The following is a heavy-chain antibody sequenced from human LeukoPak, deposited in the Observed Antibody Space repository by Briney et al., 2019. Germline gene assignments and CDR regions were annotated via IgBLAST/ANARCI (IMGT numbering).Heavy chain of an antibody. CDR3: VRCQGSGGDGDVVTPCFVP. CDR2: ISSSGSTI. D-gene: IGHD3-10*01. J-gene: IGHJ5*02. Sequence: GGSLRLSCAVSRFTLRRYEMEWVRQAPGKGLEWVSYISSSGSTIYYADSVKGRFTISRDNAKNSLYLQMNSLRAEDTAVYYCVRCQGSGGDGDVVTPCFVPWGQGTLVTVSS. V-gene: IGHV3-48*03. CDR1: RFTLRRYE.